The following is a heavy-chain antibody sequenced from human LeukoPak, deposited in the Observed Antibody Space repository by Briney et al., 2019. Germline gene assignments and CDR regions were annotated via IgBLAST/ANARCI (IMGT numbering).Heavy chain of an antibody. J-gene: IGHJ5*02. CDR2: IYYSGST. V-gene: IGHV4-30-4*01. Sequence: PSQTLSLTCTVSGDPITSGDYFWSWIRQPPGEGLEWIGYIYYSGSTYYNPSLKSRVTISVDTSKNQFSLKLSSVTAADTAVYYCARGYQLLGQQNWFDPWGQGTLVTVSS. CDR1: GDPITSGDYF. CDR3: ARGYQLLGQQNWFDP. D-gene: IGHD2-2*01.